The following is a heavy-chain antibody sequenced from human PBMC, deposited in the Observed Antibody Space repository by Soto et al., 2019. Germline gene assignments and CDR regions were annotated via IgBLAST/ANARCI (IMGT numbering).Heavy chain of an antibody. CDR3: ARGNHRGRQLWYFDL. CDR2: LIPTFGTV. Sequence: QVQLVQSGAEVKMPGSSVKVSCKASGGTFSNYPITWVRQSPGQRLEWTGGLIPTFGTVNSAQKFQGRVTITADESTSTAYMELSSLRAEDTAVYYCARGNHRGRQLWYFDLWGRGTLVTVSS. V-gene: IGHV1-69*12. J-gene: IGHJ2*01. D-gene: IGHD3-16*01. CDR1: GGTFSNYP.